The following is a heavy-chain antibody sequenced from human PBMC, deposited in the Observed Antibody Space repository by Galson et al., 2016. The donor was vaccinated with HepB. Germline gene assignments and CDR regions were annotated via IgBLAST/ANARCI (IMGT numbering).Heavy chain of an antibody. CDR2: IAYAGSNK. Sequence: SLRLSCAASGFTFSSYGMHWVRQAPGKGLEWVAVIAYAGSNKYYSDSVKGRFTISRDNSKNTLYLQMDSLRAADTAVYYCAKDPTGYSGYGLFDYWGQGTLVTVSS. CDR3: AKDPTGYSGYGLFDY. J-gene: IGHJ4*02. V-gene: IGHV3-30*18. CDR1: GFTFSSYG. D-gene: IGHD5-12*01.